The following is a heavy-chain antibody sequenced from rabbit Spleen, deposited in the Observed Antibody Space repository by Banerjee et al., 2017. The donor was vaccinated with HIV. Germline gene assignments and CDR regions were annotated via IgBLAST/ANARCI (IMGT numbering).Heavy chain of an antibody. J-gene: IGHJ4*01. D-gene: IGHD6-1*01. CDR3: ARGIGDVYDLEL. CDR2: IYTGSSGGT. V-gene: IGHV1S45*01. CDR1: GFPLSSSYY. Sequence: QEQLVESGGGLVQPEGSLTLTCTASGFPLSSSYYMCWVRQATGKRPEWIAGIYTGSSGGTYYASWAKGRFTISKTSSTTVTLQMTSLTAADTATYFCARGIGDVYDLELWGPGTLVTVS.